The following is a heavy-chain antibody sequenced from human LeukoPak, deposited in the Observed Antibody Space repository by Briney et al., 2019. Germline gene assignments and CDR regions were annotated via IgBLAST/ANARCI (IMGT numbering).Heavy chain of an antibody. CDR2: IKQDGSEE. D-gene: IGHD2-15*01. CDR3: ARDSYCSGGSCYGTIWFDP. Sequence: GGSLRLSRAASGFTFSSYWMSWVRQAPGKGLEWVANIKQDGSEEYYVDSVKGRFTISRDNAKNSLYLQMNSLRAEDTAVYYCARDSYCSGGSCYGTIWFDPWGQGTLVTVSS. J-gene: IGHJ5*02. V-gene: IGHV3-7*01. CDR1: GFTFSSYW.